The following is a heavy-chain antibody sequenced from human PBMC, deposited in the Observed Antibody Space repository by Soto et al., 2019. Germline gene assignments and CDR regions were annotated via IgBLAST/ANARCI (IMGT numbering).Heavy chain of an antibody. D-gene: IGHD3-10*01. CDR3: SRDATFGLDC. J-gene: IGHJ4*02. CDR1: GFSFSNYW. CDR2: INRDGGER. V-gene: IGHV3-7*03. Sequence: PGGSLRLSCAASGFSFSNYWMAWVRQAPGKGLEWVANINRDGGERYHADSVRGRFTIFRDYYENSLYLQMNRLTAEDTAVYYWSRDATFGLDCWGRGTLATVS.